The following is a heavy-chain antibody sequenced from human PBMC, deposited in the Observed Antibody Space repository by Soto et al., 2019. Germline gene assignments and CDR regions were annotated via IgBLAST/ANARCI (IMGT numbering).Heavy chain of an antibody. Sequence: PSETLSLTCAVYGGSFSGYYWSWIRQPPGKGLEWIGEINHSGSTNYNPSLKSRVTISVDTSKNQFSLKLSSVTVADTAVYYCARGRGGSGSYLYYYYYMDVWGKGTTVTVSS. CDR2: INHSGST. V-gene: IGHV4-34*01. CDR1: GGSFSGYY. D-gene: IGHD3-10*01. CDR3: ARGRGGSGSYLYYYYYMDV. J-gene: IGHJ6*03.